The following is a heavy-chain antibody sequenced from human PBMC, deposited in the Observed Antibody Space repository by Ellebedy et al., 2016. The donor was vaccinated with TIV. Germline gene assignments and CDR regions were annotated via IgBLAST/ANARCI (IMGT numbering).Heavy chain of an antibody. Sequence: AASVKVSCKASGGTLSSYAISWVRQAPGQGLEWMGGIIPIFNAANYAREFQGRVTITADESTSTGYMELSSLRSEDTAVYYCASLPNSYGFPFDFWGQGTLVTVSS. V-gene: IGHV1-69*13. D-gene: IGHD5-18*01. CDR3: ASLPNSYGFPFDF. CDR2: IIPIFNAA. CDR1: GGTLSSYA. J-gene: IGHJ4*02.